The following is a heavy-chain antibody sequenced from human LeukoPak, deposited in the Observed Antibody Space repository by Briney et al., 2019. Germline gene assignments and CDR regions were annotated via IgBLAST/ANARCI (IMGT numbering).Heavy chain of an antibody. CDR2: IYTSGST. V-gene: IGHV4-4*07. CDR3: ARVAYYYDSSGYHTYYFDY. Sequence: SETLSLTCTVSGGSISSYYWSWIRQPAGKGLEWIGRIYTSGSTNYNPSLKSRVTMSVDTSKNQFSPKLGSVTAADTAVYYCARVAYYYDSSGYHTYYFDYWGQGTLVTVSS. D-gene: IGHD3-22*01. J-gene: IGHJ4*02. CDR1: GGSISSYY.